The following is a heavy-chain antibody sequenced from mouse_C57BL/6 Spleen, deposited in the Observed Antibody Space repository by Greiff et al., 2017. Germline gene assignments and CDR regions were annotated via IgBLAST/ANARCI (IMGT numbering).Heavy chain of an antibody. Sequence: EVQLVESGGGLVKPGGSLKLSCAASGFTFSSYAMSWVRQTPEKRLEWVATISDGGSYTYYPDNVKGRFTISRDNAKNNLYLQMSHLKSEDTAMYYCAREGDSLDYWGQGTTLTVSS. CDR2: ISDGGSYT. D-gene: IGHD2-12*01. V-gene: IGHV5-4*01. CDR3: AREGDSLDY. J-gene: IGHJ2*01. CDR1: GFTFSSYA.